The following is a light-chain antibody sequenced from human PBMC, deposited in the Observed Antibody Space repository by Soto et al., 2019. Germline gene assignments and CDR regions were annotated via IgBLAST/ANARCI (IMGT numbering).Light chain of an antibody. CDR1: TGAVTSGHF. CDR2: DTS. V-gene: IGLV7-46*01. J-gene: IGLJ2*01. CDR3: FLSYSVTFVV. Sequence: QAVVTQEPSLTVSPGGTVTLTCGSSTGAVTSGHFPYWFQQNPGQAPRTLIYDTSNKHSWTPARFSGSLLGGKAALTLSGAQPEDEADYYCFLSYSVTFVVFGGGTKVTVL.